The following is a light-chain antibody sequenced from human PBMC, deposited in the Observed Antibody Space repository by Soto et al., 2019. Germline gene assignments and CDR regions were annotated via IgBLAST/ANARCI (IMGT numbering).Light chain of an antibody. Sequence: DSQMTQSPSSLSASVGDRVTITCRASQSISSYLNWYQQKPGKAPKLLIYAASSLQSGVPSRFSGSGSGTDFTLTIRSLQPEDFATYYCQQSYSTPPSTFGPGTKVDIK. V-gene: IGKV1-39*01. CDR1: QSISSY. J-gene: IGKJ3*01. CDR2: AAS. CDR3: QQSYSTPPST.